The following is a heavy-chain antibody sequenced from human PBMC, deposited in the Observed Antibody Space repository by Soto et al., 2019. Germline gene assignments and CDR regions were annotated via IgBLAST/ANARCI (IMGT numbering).Heavy chain of an antibody. J-gene: IGHJ4*02. CDR3: ARLFYGSGSYILL. CDR2: IYYSGST. D-gene: IGHD3-10*01. V-gene: IGHV4-31*03. CDR1: GGSISSGGYY. Sequence: QVQLQESGPGLVKPSQTLSLTCTVSGGSISSGGYYWSWIRQHPGKGLEWIGYIYYSGSTYYNPSLNSRVTLSVDTSKNQFSLKLSSVTAADTAVYSCARLFYGSGSYILLWGQGTLVTVSS.